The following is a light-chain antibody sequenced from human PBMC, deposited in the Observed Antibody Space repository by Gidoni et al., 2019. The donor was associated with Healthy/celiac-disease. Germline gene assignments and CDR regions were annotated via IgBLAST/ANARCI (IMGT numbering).Light chain of an antibody. CDR2: EVS. CDR1: SSDVGGYNY. V-gene: IGLV2-8*01. Sequence: QSALTHPPSASGSPGQSVTISCTGTSSDVGGYNYVSWYQQHPGKAPKLMIYEVSKRPSGVPDRFFGSKSGNTASLTVSGLQAEDEADYYCSSYAGSNNWVFGGGTKLTVL. J-gene: IGLJ3*02. CDR3: SSYAGSNNWV.